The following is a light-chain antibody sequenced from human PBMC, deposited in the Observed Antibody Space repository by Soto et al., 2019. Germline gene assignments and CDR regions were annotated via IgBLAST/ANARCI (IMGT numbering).Light chain of an antibody. CDR1: QSVLYSSNNKSH. CDR2: WAS. J-gene: IGKJ3*01. V-gene: IGKV4-1*01. CDR3: QQYYRPPVT. Sequence: DIVMTQSPDSQAVSLGERATIYCMSSQSVLYSSNNKSHLAWYQQKPGQPPKLLIYWASTRESGVPDRFSGSGSGTDVTLTINSLQAEDVAVYYCQQYYRPPVTFGPGTKVDIK.